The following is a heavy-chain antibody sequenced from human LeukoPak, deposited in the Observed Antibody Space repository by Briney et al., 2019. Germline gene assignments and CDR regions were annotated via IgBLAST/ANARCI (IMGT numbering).Heavy chain of an antibody. Sequence: PSETLSLTCTVSGGSISSSSSNWVWIRQPPGKGLEWIGSIHYLGSTYYNPSLKTRVTISVDTSKNQFSLRLSSVTAADTAVYYCARRYCSGSSCYFFDYWGQGTLVTVSS. J-gene: IGHJ4*02. CDR1: GGSISSSSSN. D-gene: IGHD2-15*01. CDR3: ARRYCSGSSCYFFDY. CDR2: IHYLGST. V-gene: IGHV4-39*01.